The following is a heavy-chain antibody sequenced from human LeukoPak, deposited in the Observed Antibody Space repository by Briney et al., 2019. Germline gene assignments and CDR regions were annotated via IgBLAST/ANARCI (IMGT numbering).Heavy chain of an antibody. J-gene: IGHJ4*02. V-gene: IGHV3-7*01. Sequence: GGSLRLSCAASGFTFSSYWMSWVRQAPGKGLEWVANIKQDGSEKYYVDSVKGRFTISRDNAKNSLYLQMNSLRAEDTAVYYCARVRSPVATTLYYFDYWGQGTLVTVSS. D-gene: IGHD5-12*01. CDR3: ARVRSPVATTLYYFDY. CDR1: GFTFSSYW. CDR2: IKQDGSEK.